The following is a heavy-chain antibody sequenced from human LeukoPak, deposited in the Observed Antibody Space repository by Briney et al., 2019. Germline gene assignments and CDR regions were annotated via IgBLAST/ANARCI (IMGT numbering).Heavy chain of an antibody. CDR2: ISGGGDST. D-gene: IGHD6-19*01. Sequence: RSSLRLACAATGFTFTNYAMSWVRQAPGGGRELLSTISGGGDSTYYAVSLKGRFTISRDNSKNTLYLQMNSLRAEDTAVYYCAKDVAVAGLKYYFDYWGQGTLVTVSS. CDR1: GFTFTNYA. J-gene: IGHJ4*02. V-gene: IGHV3-23*01. CDR3: AKDVAVAGLKYYFDY.